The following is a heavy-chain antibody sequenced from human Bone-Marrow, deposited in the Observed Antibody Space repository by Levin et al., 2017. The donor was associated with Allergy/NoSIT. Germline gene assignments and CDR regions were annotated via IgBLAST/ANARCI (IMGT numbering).Heavy chain of an antibody. V-gene: IGHV3-21*01. CDR3: ARGGNIGYSGDDYAGVDY. Sequence: GGSLRLSCAASGFTFSSXSMNWVRQATGKGLEWVSSISSSSSYIYYADSVKGRFTISRDNAKNSLYLQMGSLRAEDMAVYYCARGGNIGYSGDDYAGVDYWGQGTLVTVSS. D-gene: IGHD5-12*01. J-gene: IGHJ4*02. CDR1: GFTFSSXS. CDR2: ISSSSSYI.